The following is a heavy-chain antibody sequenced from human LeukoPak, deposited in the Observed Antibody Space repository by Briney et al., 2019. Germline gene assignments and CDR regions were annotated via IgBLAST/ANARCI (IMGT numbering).Heavy chain of an antibody. CDR3: ARVHSGSYRAEY. D-gene: IGHD1-26*01. CDR1: GFIFSKYG. Sequence: GGSLRLSCAASGFIFSKYGMHWVRQAPGKGLEWMAFIWYDGTNKYYADSVKGRFTISRDNSKNTLYLQMNSLRAEDTAVYYCARVHSGSYRAEYWGQGTLVTVSS. CDR2: IWYDGTNK. J-gene: IGHJ4*02. V-gene: IGHV3-33*01.